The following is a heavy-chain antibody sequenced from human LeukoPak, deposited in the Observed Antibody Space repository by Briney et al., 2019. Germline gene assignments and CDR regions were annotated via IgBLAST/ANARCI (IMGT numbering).Heavy chain of an antibody. J-gene: IGHJ1*01. CDR1: GFTFSSYG. CDR2: ISYDGSSK. CDR3: ARVSGLGMNEYYQH. D-gene: IGHD3-10*01. Sequence: HPGGSLRLSCAASGFTFSSYGMHWVRQAPGKGLEWVAVISYDGSSKYYADSVMGRFTISRDNSKNTLYLQMNSLRAEDTAVYYCARVSGLGMNEYYQHWGQGTLVTVAS. V-gene: IGHV3-30*03.